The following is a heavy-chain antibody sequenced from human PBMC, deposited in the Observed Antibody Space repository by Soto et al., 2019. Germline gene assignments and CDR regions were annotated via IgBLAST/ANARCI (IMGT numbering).Heavy chain of an antibody. CDR2: ISGSGGST. J-gene: IGHJ4*02. CDR3: AKDRIRGGSSGWCYFDY. CDR1: GFTFSSYA. Sequence: EVQLLESGGGLVQPGGSLRLSCAASGFTFSSYAMSWVRQAPGKGLEWVSAISGSGGSTYYADSVKGRFTISRDNSKNTLYLQMNSLRAEDTAVYYWAKDRIRGGSSGWCYFDYWGQGTLVTVSS. D-gene: IGHD6-19*01. V-gene: IGHV3-23*01.